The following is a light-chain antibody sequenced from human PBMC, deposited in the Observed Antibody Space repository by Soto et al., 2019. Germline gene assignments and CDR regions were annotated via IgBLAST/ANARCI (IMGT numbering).Light chain of an antibody. CDR1: QSLTTN. CDR2: GAS. J-gene: IGKJ5*01. Sequence: EVVMTQSPGTLSVSPGERAILSCRASQSLTTNLAWYQQKAGQAPRLLVYGASTKATDMPGRFSGRGSGTEFTLTISSLQPEDFAVYYCQQYNNWPPITFGQGTRLEIK. V-gene: IGKV3-15*01. CDR3: QQYNNWPPIT.